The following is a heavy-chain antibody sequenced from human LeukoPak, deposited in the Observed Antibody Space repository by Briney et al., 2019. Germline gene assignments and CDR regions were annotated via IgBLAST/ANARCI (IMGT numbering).Heavy chain of an antibody. D-gene: IGHD2-21*02. Sequence: TGGSLRLSCAASGFTFSSYAMHWVRQAPGKGLEWVAVISYDGSNKYYADSVKGRFTISRDNSKNTLYLQMNSLRAEDTAVYYCAKIPSRVVVTATPWGQGTLVTVSS. V-gene: IGHV3-30*04. CDR1: GFTFSSYA. J-gene: IGHJ5*02. CDR2: ISYDGSNK. CDR3: AKIPSRVVVTATP.